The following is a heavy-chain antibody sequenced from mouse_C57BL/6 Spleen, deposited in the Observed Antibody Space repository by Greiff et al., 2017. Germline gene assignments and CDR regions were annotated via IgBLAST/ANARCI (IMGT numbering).Heavy chain of an antibody. V-gene: IGHV1-53*01. CDR1: GYTFTSYW. CDR2: INPSNGGT. D-gene: IGHD1-1*01. CDR3: ARPLYGSSPYYYAMDY. Sequence: QVQLPQSGTELVKPGASVKLSCKASGYTFTSYWMHWVKQRPGQGLEWIGNINPSNGGTNYNEKFKSKATLTVDKSSSTAYMQLSSLTSEDSAVYYCARPLYGSSPYYYAMDYWGQGTSVTFAS. J-gene: IGHJ4*01.